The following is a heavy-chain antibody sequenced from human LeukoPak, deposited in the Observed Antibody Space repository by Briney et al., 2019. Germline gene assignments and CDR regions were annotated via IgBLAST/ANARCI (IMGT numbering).Heavy chain of an antibody. CDR1: GFTFSSYA. CDR2: ISGSGGST. CDR3: ASRRQWQNPLFDY. Sequence: GGSLRLSCEASGFTFSSYAMSWVRQAPGKGLEWVSAISGSGGSTYYADSVKGRFTISRDNSKDRLYLQMNSLRVEDTAVYYCASRRQWQNPLFDYWGQGTLVTVSS. V-gene: IGHV3-23*01. D-gene: IGHD6-19*01. J-gene: IGHJ4*02.